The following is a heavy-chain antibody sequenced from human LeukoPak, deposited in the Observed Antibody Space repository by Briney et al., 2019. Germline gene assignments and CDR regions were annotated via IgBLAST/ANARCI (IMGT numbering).Heavy chain of an antibody. D-gene: IGHD3-22*01. Sequence: PGGSLRLSCAASGFTVSSNYMSWVRQAPGKGLEWVSVIYSGGSTYYADSVKGRFTISRDNSKNTLYLQMNSLRAEDTAVYYCARGTSYYDSTPRGWGQGTLVTVSS. CDR1: GFTVSSNY. V-gene: IGHV3-53*01. CDR2: IYSGGST. CDR3: ARGTSYYDSTPRG. J-gene: IGHJ4*02.